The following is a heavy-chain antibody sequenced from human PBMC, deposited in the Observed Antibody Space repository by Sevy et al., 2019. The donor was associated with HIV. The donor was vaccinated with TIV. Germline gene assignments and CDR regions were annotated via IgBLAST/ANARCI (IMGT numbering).Heavy chain of an antibody. CDR3: ARDGGAYTYGTGKY. CDR1: RFTFSTYA. CDR2: ISYDGNIK. Sequence: GGSLRLSCAASRFTFSTYAMHWVRQAPGKGLEWVSVISYDGNIKYYADSVKGRFTISRDDSKNTLYLQMNSLRAEDTAVYYCARDGGAYTYGTGKYWGRGTLVTVSS. D-gene: IGHD5-18*01. J-gene: IGHJ4*02. V-gene: IGHV3-30-3*01.